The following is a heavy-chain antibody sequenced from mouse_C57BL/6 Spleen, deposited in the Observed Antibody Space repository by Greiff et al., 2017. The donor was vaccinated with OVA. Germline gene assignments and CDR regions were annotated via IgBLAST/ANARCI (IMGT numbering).Heavy chain of an antibody. J-gene: IGHJ4*01. D-gene: IGHD2-3*01. CDR2: IDPSDSYT. V-gene: IGHV1-69*01. CDR1: GYTFTSYW. Sequence: QVQLQQPGAELVMPGASVKLSCKASGYTFTSYWMHWVKQRPGQGLEWIGEIDPSDSYTNYNQKFKGKSTLTVDKSSSTAYMQLSSLTSEDAAVYYGARSGDGYYGAMDDWGQGTSVTVSS. CDR3: ARSGDGYYGAMDD.